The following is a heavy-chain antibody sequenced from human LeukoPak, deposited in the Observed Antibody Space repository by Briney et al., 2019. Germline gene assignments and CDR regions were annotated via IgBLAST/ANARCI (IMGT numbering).Heavy chain of an antibody. D-gene: IGHD3-16*01. CDR3: VRARSGDFDY. CDR1: GFTFSVYW. V-gene: IGHV3-74*01. J-gene: IGHJ4*02. CDR2: INGDGSST. Sequence: GGSLRLSCAASGFTFSVYWMHWVRQAPGKGLVWVARINGDGSSTSYADSVKGRFAISRDNAKNTLDLQMSSLRAEDTAVYYCVRARSGDFDYWGQGTLVTVSS.